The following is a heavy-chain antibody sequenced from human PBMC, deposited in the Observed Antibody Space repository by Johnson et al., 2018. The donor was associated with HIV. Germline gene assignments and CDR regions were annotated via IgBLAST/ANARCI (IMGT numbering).Heavy chain of an antibody. CDR2: IYSGGST. V-gene: IGHV3-66*01. J-gene: IGHJ3*02. CDR3: ATSRNRLWSSSGWTNFWAFDI. CDR1: GLSVSINY. Sequence: VQLVESGGGVVQPGGSLRLSCAVSGLSVSINYITWVRQAPGKGLEWVSVIYSGGSTFYADSVKGRFTISRDNSKNTLYLQMNSLKTEDTAVYYCATSRNRLWSSSGWTNFWAFDIWGQGTMVTVSS. D-gene: IGHD6-19*01.